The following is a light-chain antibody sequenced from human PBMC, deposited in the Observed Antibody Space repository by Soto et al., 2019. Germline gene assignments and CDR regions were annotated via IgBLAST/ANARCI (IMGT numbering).Light chain of an antibody. J-gene: IGLJ1*01. CDR3: ETWDSNTRV. V-gene: IGLV4-60*02. Sequence: QSVLTQSSSASASLGSSVKLTCTLSSGHSSYIIAWHQQQPGKAPRYLMKLEGSGSYNKGSGVPDRFSGSSSGADRYLTISILPLEDEADYYCETWDSNTRVFGTGTKVTVL. CDR2: LEGSGSY. CDR1: SGHSSYI.